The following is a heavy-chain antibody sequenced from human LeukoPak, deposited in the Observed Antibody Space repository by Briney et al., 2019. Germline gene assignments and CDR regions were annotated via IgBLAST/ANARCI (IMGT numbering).Heavy chain of an antibody. CDR3: ARDTPWRAMDV. CDR1: GYTFTSYY. CDR2: INPSGGST. D-gene: IGHD5-24*01. V-gene: IGHV1-46*01. Sequence: GASVKVSCKASGYTFTSYYMHWVRQAPGQGLEWMGIINPSGGSTSYAQKFQRSVTLTRDTSISTAYMELSRLRSDDTAVYYCARDTPWRAMDVWGKGTTVTISP. J-gene: IGHJ6*04.